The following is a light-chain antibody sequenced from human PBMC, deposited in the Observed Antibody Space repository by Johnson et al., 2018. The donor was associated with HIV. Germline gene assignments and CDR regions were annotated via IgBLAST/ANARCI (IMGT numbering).Light chain of an antibody. J-gene: IGLJ1*01. V-gene: IGLV1-51*01. CDR2: DNN. Sequence: QSILTQPPSVSAAPGQKVTISCSGSSSNIGNNYVSWYQQLPGTAPKLLIYDNNHRPSGIPDRFSGSKSGTSATLGITGLPTGDEADYYFGTWDSSLNAVFGTGTKVTVL. CDR1: SSNIGNNY. CDR3: GTWDSSLNAV.